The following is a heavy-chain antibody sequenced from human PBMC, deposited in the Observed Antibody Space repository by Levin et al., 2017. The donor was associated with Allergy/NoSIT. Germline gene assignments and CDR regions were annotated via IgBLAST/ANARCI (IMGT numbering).Heavy chain of an antibody. CDR3: ARGATYYFDPFDY. V-gene: IGHV4-4*07. Sequence: ESLKISCTVSGGSLNNYYWSWIRQPAGKELEWIGRIYSSGSTNYNPSLKNRVTMSVDTSTSQFSLKLTSVTAADTAMYYCARGATYYFDPFDYWGRGTLGTVSS. J-gene: IGHJ4*02. D-gene: IGHD3-22*01. CDR2: IYSSGST. CDR1: GGSLNNYY.